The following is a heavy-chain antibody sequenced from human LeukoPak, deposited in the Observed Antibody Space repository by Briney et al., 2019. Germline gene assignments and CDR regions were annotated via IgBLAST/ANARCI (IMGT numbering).Heavy chain of an antibody. J-gene: IGHJ4*02. V-gene: IGHV3-23*01. D-gene: IGHD1-26*01. CDR3: ATLARFSGSYHGVDC. Sequence: GGSLRLSCAASGFTFSSYAMSWVRQAPEKGLEWVSAIGASGGPTFYSDSVRGRFTISRDNSKNTLYLQLNSLRAEDTAVYYCATLARFSGSYHGVDCWGQGTLVTVSS. CDR2: IGASGGPT. CDR1: GFTFSSYA.